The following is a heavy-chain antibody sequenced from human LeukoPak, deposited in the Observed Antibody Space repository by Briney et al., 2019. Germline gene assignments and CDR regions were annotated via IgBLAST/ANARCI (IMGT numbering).Heavy chain of an antibody. V-gene: IGHV4-34*01. Sequence: KPSETLSLTCAVYGGSFSGYYWSWIRQPPGKGLEWIGEINHSGSTNYNPSLKSRVTISVDTSKNQFSLKLSSVTAADTAVYYCARLRVGIVVVPAAIGRHSGNAFDIWGQGTMVTVSS. CDR1: GGSFSGYY. J-gene: IGHJ3*02. D-gene: IGHD2-2*01. CDR2: INHSGST. CDR3: ARLRVGIVVVPAAIGRHSGNAFDI.